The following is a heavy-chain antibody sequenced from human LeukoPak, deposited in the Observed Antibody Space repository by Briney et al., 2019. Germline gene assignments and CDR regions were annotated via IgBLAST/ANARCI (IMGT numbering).Heavy chain of an antibody. CDR2: IIPILGIA. V-gene: IGHV1-69*04. Sequence: ASVKVSCKASGGTFSSYAISWVRQAPGQGLEWMGRIIPILGIANYAQKFQGRVTITADKSTSTAYMELSSLRSVDTAVYYCASDKKLWFGELYGMDVWGQGTTVTVSS. CDR1: GGTFSSYA. J-gene: IGHJ6*02. D-gene: IGHD3-10*01. CDR3: ASDKKLWFGELYGMDV.